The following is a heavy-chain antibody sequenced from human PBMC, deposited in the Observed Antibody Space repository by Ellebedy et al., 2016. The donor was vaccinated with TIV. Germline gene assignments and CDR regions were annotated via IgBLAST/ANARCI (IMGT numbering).Heavy chain of an antibody. D-gene: IGHD6-19*01. CDR2: IHDSGRT. CDR1: GYSIRSGYY. V-gene: IGHV4-38-2*02. CDR3: ARASPLYASGWYYFDQ. J-gene: IGHJ4*02. Sequence: SETLSLTXSVSGYSIRSGYYWGWIRQPPGEGLEWLGHIHDSGRTNYNPSVKSRVIISLDRSANQFSLTLKSLTTADTAVYYCARASPLYASGWYYFDQWGQGILVTVSS.